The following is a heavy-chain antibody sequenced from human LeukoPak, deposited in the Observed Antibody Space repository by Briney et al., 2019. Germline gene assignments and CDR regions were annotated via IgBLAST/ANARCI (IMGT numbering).Heavy chain of an antibody. Sequence: GGSLRLSCAASGFTFNYYSMNWVRQAPGKGLEWISYIYSSGGTIYYADSVKGRFTISRDNAKNSLYLQMNSLRAEDTAVYYCARDYGSPGEWELLAGYWGQGTLVTVSS. CDR3: ARDYGSPGEWELLAGY. CDR1: GFTFNYYS. D-gene: IGHD1-26*01. J-gene: IGHJ4*02. CDR2: IYSSGGTI. V-gene: IGHV3-48*01.